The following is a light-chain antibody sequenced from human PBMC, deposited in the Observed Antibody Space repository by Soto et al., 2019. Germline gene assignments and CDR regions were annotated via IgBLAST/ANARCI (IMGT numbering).Light chain of an antibody. Sequence: EIVMTQSPATLSVSLGERATLSCRASQSVSNNLAWYQQKPGQAPRLLIYGASTRATGIPARFSGSWSGTEFTLTISSLQPEDFAVFYCQQYGSSPPTFGQGTKVDIK. CDR1: QSVSNN. CDR3: QQYGSSPPT. J-gene: IGKJ2*01. CDR2: GAS. V-gene: IGKV3-15*01.